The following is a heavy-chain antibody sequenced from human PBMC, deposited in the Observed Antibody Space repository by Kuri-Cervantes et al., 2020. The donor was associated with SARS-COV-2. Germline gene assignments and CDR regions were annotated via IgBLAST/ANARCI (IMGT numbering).Heavy chain of an antibody. V-gene: IGHV4-59*01. D-gene: IGHD5-12*01. CDR1: GGSISSYY. CDR2: IYYSGST. J-gene: IGHJ4*02. Sequence: SETLSLTCTVSGGSISSYYWSWIRQPPGKGLEWIGYIYYSGSTNYNPSLKSRVTISVDTSKNQFSLKPSSVTAADTAVYYCARGDMVATCPHFDYWGQGTLVTVSS. CDR3: ARGDMVATCPHFDY.